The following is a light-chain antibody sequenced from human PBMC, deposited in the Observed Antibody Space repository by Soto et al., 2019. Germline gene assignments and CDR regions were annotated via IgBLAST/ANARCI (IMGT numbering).Light chain of an antibody. V-gene: IGLV2-23*01. Sequence: QSALTQPAAVSGSPGQSITISCTGTSSDVGSYNFVSWYQQHPGKAPKLMIYEGSKRPSGVSNRFSGSKSGNTDSLTISGLQAEDEADYYRCSYAGSSTWVFGTGPKVTDL. CDR2: EGS. CDR1: SSDVGSYNF. J-gene: IGLJ1*01. CDR3: CSYAGSSTWV.